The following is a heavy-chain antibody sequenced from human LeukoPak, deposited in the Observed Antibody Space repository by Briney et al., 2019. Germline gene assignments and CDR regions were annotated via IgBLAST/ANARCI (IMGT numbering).Heavy chain of an antibody. V-gene: IGHV3-48*03. CDR2: ISSSGSTI. J-gene: IGHJ4*02. CDR1: GFTFSSYE. D-gene: IGHD5-24*01. CDR3: SHYGYNDGYFDY. Sequence: GGSLRLSCAASGFTFSSYEMNWVRQAPGKGLEWVSHISSSGSTIYYADSVKGRFTISRDNAKNSLYLQMNSLKTEDTAVYYCSHYGYNDGYFDYWGQGTLVTVSS.